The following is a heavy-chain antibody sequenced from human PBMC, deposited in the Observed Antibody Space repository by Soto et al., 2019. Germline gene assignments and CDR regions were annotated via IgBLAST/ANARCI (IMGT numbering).Heavy chain of an antibody. J-gene: IGHJ4*02. CDR3: AKDPDGTTSVFDY. D-gene: IGHD1-7*01. CDR2: ISGSGGST. Sequence: GGSLRLSCAASGFTFSSYAVSWVRQAPGKGLEWVSAISGSGGSTYYADSVKGRFTISRDNSKNTLYLQMNSLRAEDTAVYYCAKDPDGTTSVFDYWGQGTLVTISS. V-gene: IGHV3-23*01. CDR1: GFTFSSYA.